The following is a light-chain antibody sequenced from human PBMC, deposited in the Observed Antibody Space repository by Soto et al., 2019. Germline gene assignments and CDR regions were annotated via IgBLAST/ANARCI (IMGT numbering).Light chain of an antibody. V-gene: IGLV2-23*01. CDR2: DDT. J-gene: IGLJ1*01. CDR3: CLYVGGRTYV. Sequence: QSVLTRHASVSGSPGQSITISCTGTVGLVSWYQQHPGKVPKLIIYDDTKRPSGVPSRFSGSKSGNTASLTISGLQTEDEADYCCCLYVGGRTYVFGTGTKVTVL. CDR1: VGL.